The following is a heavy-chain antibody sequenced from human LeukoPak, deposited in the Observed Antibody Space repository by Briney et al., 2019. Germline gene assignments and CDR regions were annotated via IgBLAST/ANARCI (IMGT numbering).Heavy chain of an antibody. CDR2: IKQDGSEE. CDR3: ASSRNEMATTY. D-gene: IGHD5-24*01. V-gene: IGHV3-7*01. Sequence: GGSLRLSCAASGFTFSSYWMSWARQAPGKGLEWVANIKQDGSEEYYVDSVKGRFTISRDNAKNSLYLQMNSLRAEDTAVYYCASSRNEMATTYWGQGTLVTVSS. CDR1: GFTFSSYW. J-gene: IGHJ4*02.